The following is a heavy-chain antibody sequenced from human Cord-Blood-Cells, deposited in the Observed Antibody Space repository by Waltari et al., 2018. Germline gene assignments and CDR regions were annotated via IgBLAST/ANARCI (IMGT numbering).Heavy chain of an antibody. J-gene: IGHJ3*02. CDR3: ARPRGSYYAFDI. CDR1: GGSISSSSSY. CDR2: IYYSGRP. Sequence: QLQLQESGPGLVKPSETLSLTCTVSGGSISSSSSYWGWIRQPPGKGLEWIGSIYYSGRPLYNPSLKSRVTISVDTAKNQFSLKLSSVTAADTAVYYCARPRGSYYAFDIWGQGTMVTVSS. D-gene: IGHD1-26*01. V-gene: IGHV4-39*01.